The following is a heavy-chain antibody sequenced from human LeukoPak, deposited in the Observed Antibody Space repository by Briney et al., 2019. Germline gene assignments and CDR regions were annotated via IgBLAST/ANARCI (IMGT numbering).Heavy chain of an antibody. D-gene: IGHD6-19*01. CDR2: ISYDGSNK. J-gene: IGHJ6*02. CDR1: GFTFSSYA. V-gene: IGHV3-30-3*01. Sequence: PGGSLRLSCAASGFTFSSYAMHWVRQAPGKGLEWVAVISYDGSNKYYADFVKGRFTISRDNSKNTLYLQMNSLRAEDTAVYYCARTYSSGWSSSYYYGMDVWGQGTTVTVSS. CDR3: ARTYSSGWSSSYYYGMDV.